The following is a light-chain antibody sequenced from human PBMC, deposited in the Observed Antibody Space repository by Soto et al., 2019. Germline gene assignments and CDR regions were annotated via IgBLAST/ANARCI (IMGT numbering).Light chain of an antibody. V-gene: IGKV3-20*01. CDR3: QQFGTSPPAIT. Sequence: IVLTQSPGTLSLSPGERATLSCRASQSVSSSYLVWYQQKTGQAPRLLIYSASTRATGIPDRFSGSVSGTYFTLTISRLEPDDFAVYYCQQFGTSPPAITFGQGTRLELK. CDR2: SAS. CDR1: QSVSSSY. J-gene: IGKJ5*01.